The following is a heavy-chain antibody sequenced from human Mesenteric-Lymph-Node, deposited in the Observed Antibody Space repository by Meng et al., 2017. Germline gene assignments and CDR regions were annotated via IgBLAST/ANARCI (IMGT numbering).Heavy chain of an antibody. V-gene: IGHV4-34*01. Sequence: SETLSLTCAVYGGSFSGYYWSWIRQPPGKGLEWIGEINHSGSTNYNPSLKSRVTISVDTSKNQFSLKLSSVTAADTAVYYCAGAAAGTDYWGHGNLVTVSS. CDR1: GGSFSGYY. D-gene: IGHD6-13*01. CDR3: AGAAAGTDY. CDR2: INHSGST. J-gene: IGHJ4*01.